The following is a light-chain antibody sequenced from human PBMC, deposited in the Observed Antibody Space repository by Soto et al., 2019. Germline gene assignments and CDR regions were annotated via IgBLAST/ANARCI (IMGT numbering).Light chain of an antibody. V-gene: IGKV3-20*01. CDR3: QQYGSSLYT. CDR2: GAS. J-gene: IGKJ2*01. CDR1: QSVSSSY. Sequence: EIVLTQSPGTLSLSPGERATLSCRASQSVSSSYLAWYQQKPGQAPRLLIYGASSRATGIPDRFSGSRSGTDFTLTISRLEPEDFAVYYWQQYGSSLYTFGQGTKLEIK.